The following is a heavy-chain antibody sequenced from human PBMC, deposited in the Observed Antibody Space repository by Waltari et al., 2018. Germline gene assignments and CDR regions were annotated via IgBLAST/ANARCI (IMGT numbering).Heavy chain of an antibody. CDR3: VRDGHKYDFDF. J-gene: IGHJ4*02. CDR2: ITPNSGAT. D-gene: IGHD2-2*01. Sequence: QVQLVQSGADVKNPGASVRVSCKASGYTFIGYYLPWVRQAPGQGLEWMGRITPNSGATVYAQNLQGRVTMTRDTSISTAYMELSRLTSDDTAVYYCVRDGHKYDFDFWGQGTLVTVPS. V-gene: IGHV1-2*06. CDR1: GYTFIGYY.